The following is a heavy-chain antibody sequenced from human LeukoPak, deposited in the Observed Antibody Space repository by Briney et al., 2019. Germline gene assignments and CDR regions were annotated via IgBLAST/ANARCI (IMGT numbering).Heavy chain of an antibody. J-gene: IGHJ6*02. CDR2: INPNSGGT. CDR1: GYTFTGYY. D-gene: IGHD3-3*01. Sequence: GASVKVSCKASGYTFTGYYMHWVRQAPGQGLEWMGWINPNSGGTNYAQKFQGRVTMTRDTSISTAYMELSRLRSDDTAVYYCARDEVLRHSYGMDVWGQGTTVTVS. V-gene: IGHV1-2*02. CDR3: ARDEVLRHSYGMDV.